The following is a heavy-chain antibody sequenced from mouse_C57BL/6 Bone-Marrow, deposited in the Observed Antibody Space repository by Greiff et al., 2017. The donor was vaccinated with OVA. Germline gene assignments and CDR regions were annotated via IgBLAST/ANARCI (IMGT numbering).Heavy chain of an antibody. CDR2: IWSGGST. Sequence: VQLQQSGPGLVQPSQSLSITCTVSGFSLTSYGVHWVRQSPGKGLEWLGVIWSGGSTDYNAAFISRLSISKDNSKSQVFFKMNSLQSDDTAIYYCARKGLYDGYYNYAMDYWGQGTSVTVSS. V-gene: IGHV2-2*01. CDR3: ARKGLYDGYYNYAMDY. D-gene: IGHD2-3*01. CDR1: GFSLTSYG. J-gene: IGHJ4*01.